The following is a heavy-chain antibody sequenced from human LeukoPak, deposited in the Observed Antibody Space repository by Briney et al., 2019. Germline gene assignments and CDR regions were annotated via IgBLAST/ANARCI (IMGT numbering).Heavy chain of an antibody. CDR3: IVYYYGSGISDY. Sequence: GSLRLSCAASGFTFSSYEMNWVRQAPGKGLEWVGRIKSKTDGGTTDYAAPVKGRFTISRDDSKNTLYLQMNSLKTEDTAVYYSIVYYYGSGISDYWGQGTLVTVSS. J-gene: IGHJ4*02. V-gene: IGHV3-15*01. D-gene: IGHD3-10*01. CDR1: GFTFSSYE. CDR2: IKSKTDGGTT.